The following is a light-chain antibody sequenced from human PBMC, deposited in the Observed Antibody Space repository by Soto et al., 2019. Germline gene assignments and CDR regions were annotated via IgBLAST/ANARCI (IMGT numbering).Light chain of an antibody. V-gene: IGKV3-11*01. CDR1: QSVSSY. CDR3: QHYVTSSIT. CDR2: DAS. J-gene: IGKJ5*01. Sequence: EIVVTQSPATLSLSPGERATLSCRASQSVSSYLAWYQQKPGQAPRLLIYDASNRATGIPDRISGGGSGTDFTLTISRLEPEDVAVYYCQHYVTSSITFGQGTRLEIK.